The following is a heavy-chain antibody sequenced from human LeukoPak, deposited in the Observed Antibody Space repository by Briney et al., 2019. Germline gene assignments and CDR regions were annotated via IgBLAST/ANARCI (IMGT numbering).Heavy chain of an antibody. Sequence: GGSLGLSCAASGFTFSSYARHWVRQAPGKGLEWVAVISYDGSNKYYADSVKGRFTISRDNSKNTLYLQMNSLRAEDTAVYYCARDHSRYYFDYWGQGTLVTVSS. J-gene: IGHJ4*02. CDR3: ARDHSRYYFDY. CDR2: ISYDGSNK. V-gene: IGHV3-30*04. CDR1: GFTFSSYA. D-gene: IGHD2-21*01.